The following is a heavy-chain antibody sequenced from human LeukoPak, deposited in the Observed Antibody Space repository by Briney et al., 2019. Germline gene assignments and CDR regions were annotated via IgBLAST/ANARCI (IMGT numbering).Heavy chain of an antibody. Sequence: PGGSLRLSCAASGFAFSSYEMNWVRLAPGKGLEWVSYISSSGSTIYYADSVKGRFTISRDNAENSLYLQMNSLRAEDTAVYYCATTPTLYDYVWGSYRSGYWGQGTLVTVSS. CDR1: GFAFSSYE. D-gene: IGHD3-16*02. V-gene: IGHV3-48*03. CDR3: ATTPTLYDYVWGSYRSGY. CDR2: ISSSGSTI. J-gene: IGHJ4*02.